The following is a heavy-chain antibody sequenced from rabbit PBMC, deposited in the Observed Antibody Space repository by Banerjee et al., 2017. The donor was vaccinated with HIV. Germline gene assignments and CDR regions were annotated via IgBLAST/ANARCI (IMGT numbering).Heavy chain of an antibody. J-gene: IGHJ3*01. Sequence: QSLEESGGGLVQPGGSLKLSCKASGFDFSSYGISWVRQAPGKGLEWIGYIYPVFGTTDYASWVNGRFTISLDNAQNTVFLQMTSLTAADTATYFCARGPTGYAGYGYAGTRLDLWGPGTLVTVS. CDR1: GFDFSSYG. CDR3: ARGPTGYAGYGYAGTRLDL. D-gene: IGHD6-1*01. CDR2: IYPVFGTT. V-gene: IGHV1S7*01.